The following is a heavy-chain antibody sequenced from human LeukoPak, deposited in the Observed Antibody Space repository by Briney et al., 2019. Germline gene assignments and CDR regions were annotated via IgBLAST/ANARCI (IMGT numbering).Heavy chain of an antibody. J-gene: IGHJ4*02. CDR1: GFTFSSYS. V-gene: IGHV4-34*08. CDR2: INQSGGT. D-gene: IGHD3-22*01. Sequence: GSLRLSCAASGFTFSSYSMSWLRQPPGKGLEWIGEINQSGGTNQNPSLKSRVTISVDTSKNQFSLKLSSLTAADTAVYYCATGPDYYNTSGYYPHYRGQGTLVTVSS. CDR3: ATGPDYYNTSGYYPHY.